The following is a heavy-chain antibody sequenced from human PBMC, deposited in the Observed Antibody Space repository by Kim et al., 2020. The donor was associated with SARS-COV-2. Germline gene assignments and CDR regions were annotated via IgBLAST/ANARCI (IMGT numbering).Heavy chain of an antibody. CDR2: ISNDGSHI. Sequence: GGSLRLSCAASGFNFNAYWMHWVRQVPGKGLSWVARISNDGSHIEYVDSVKGRFTISRDSAKSTVYLQMNSLRAEDMAVYYCAGAVGGAVGFVWGQGILVTVSS. D-gene: IGHD6-19*01. J-gene: IGHJ4*02. CDR1: GFNFNAYW. CDR3: AGAVGGAVGFV. V-gene: IGHV3-74*03.